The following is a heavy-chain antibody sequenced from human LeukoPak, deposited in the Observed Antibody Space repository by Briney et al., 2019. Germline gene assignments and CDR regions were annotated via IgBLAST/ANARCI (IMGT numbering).Heavy chain of an antibody. CDR2: IYSGGST. D-gene: IGHD4-17*01. CDR3: ARYLLNGDLDY. J-gene: IGHJ4*02. CDR1: GFTVSSNY. Sequence: GGSLRLSCAASGFTVSSNYMSWVRQAPGKGLEWVSVIYSGGSTYYADSVKDRFTISRDNSKNTLYLQMNSLRAEDTAVYYCARYLLNGDLDYWGQGTLVTVSS. V-gene: IGHV3-53*01.